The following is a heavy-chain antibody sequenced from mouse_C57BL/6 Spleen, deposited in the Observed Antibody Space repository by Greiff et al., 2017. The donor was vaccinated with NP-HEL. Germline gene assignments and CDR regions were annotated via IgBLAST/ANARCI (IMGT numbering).Heavy chain of an antibody. V-gene: IGHV14-4*01. CDR3: TTGFTFAY. J-gene: IGHJ3*01. CDR1: GLNIKDDY. Sequence: VQLQQSGAELVRPGASVKLSCTASGLNIKDDYMHWLKQRPEQGLEWIGWIDPENGDTEYASKFQGKATITADTSSNTAYLQLSSLTSEDTAVYYCTTGFTFAYWGQGTLVTVSA. CDR2: IDPENGDT.